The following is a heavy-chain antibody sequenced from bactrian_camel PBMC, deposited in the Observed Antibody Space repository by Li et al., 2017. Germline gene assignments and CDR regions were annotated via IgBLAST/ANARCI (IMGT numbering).Heavy chain of an antibody. D-gene: IGHD3*01. CDR2: TYSDGIKS. Sequence: HVQLVESGGGLVQPGGSLRLSCAASGFTFSRVGMSWVRQAPGKGLEWVSSTYSDGIKSFYSDSMKGRFTISRDSAKNTLYLQLNSLKTEDTAMYYCTKDYYSGCSGSWCSYLGMHYWGKGTQVTVS. CDR1: GFTFSRVG. J-gene: IGHJ7*01. V-gene: IGHV3S7*01.